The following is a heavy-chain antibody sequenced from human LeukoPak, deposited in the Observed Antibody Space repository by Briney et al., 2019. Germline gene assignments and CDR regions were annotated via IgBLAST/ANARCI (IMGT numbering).Heavy chain of an antibody. D-gene: IGHD3-22*01. V-gene: IGHV3-30*18. CDR3: AKYEYYYDSSGYYGWFDP. Sequence: GGSLRLSCAASEFTFSSYGMHWVRKAPGKGLEWVAVISYDGSNKYYADSVKGRFTISRDNSKNTLYLQMNSLRAEDTAVYYCAKYEYYYDSSGYYGWFDPWGQGTLVTVSS. J-gene: IGHJ5*02. CDR1: EFTFSSYG. CDR2: ISYDGSNK.